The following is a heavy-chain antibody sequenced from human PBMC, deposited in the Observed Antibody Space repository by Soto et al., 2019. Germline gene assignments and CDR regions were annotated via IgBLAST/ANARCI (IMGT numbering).Heavy chain of an antibody. Sequence: SETLSLTCAVYGGSFSGYYWSWIRQPPGKGLEWIGEINHSGSTNYNPSLKSRVTISVDTSKNQFSLKLSSVTAADTAVYYCARRSWRSSPMDVWGKGTTVTVSS. CDR1: GGSFSGYY. J-gene: IGHJ6*03. V-gene: IGHV4-34*01. D-gene: IGHD3-10*01. CDR2: INHSGST. CDR3: ARRSWRSSPMDV.